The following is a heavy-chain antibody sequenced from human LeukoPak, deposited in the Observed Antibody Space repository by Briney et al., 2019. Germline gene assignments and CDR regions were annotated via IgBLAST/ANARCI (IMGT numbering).Heavy chain of an antibody. CDR2: ISSSGTTI. J-gene: IGHJ4*02. D-gene: IGHD1-26*01. CDR3: AKDGGTHFDH. V-gene: IGHV3-48*01. Sequence: GGSLRLSCAASGFTFSTSGMNWVRQAPGKGLEWVSYISSSGTTISYAQSVKGRFTITRDNAQHSLTLHMNTLRADDTAVYYCAKDGGTHFDHWGQGTLVTVSS. CDR1: GFTFSTSG.